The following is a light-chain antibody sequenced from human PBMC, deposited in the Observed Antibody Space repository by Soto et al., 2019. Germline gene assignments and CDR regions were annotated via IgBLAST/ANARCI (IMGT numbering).Light chain of an antibody. CDR2: DVS. CDR1: SSDVGGYTY. Sequence: QSALTQPRSVSGSPGHSVAISCTGTSSDVGGYTYVAWYRQYPGKAPKLMLYDVSKRPSGVPDRFSGSKSGNTASLTISGLQAEDEADYYCCSYAGRYIVVFGGGTKLIVL. CDR3: CSYAGRYIVV. J-gene: IGLJ2*01. V-gene: IGLV2-11*01.